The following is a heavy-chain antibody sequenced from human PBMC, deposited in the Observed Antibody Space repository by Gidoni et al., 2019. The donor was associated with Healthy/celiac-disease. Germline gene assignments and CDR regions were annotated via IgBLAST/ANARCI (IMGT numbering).Heavy chain of an antibody. CDR2: ISSSGSTI. D-gene: IGHD4-17*01. Sequence: EVQLVESGGGLVQPGGSLRLPCEASGFTFSSYEMNWVRQAPGKGLEWVSYISSSGSTIYYADSVKGRFTISRDNAKNSLYLQMNSLRAEDTAVYYCARDDDYGDYFDYWGQGTLVTVSS. CDR3: ARDDDYGDYFDY. J-gene: IGHJ4*02. V-gene: IGHV3-48*03. CDR1: GFTFSSYE.